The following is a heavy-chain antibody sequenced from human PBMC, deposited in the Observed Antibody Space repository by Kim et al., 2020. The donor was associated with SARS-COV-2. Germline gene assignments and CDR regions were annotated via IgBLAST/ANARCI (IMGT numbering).Heavy chain of an antibody. CDR2: IYYRGNT. Sequence: SETLSLTCTVSSGSISSYYWSWIRQVPGKGLEWIGYIYYRGNTNYNPSLKSRVTISVDTSKNQFSLKLSSVTAADTAVYYFARVGANSYYYYMDVWGKG. CDR3: ARVGANSYYYYMDV. CDR1: SGSISSYY. D-gene: IGHD1-26*01. J-gene: IGHJ6*03. V-gene: IGHV4-59*08.